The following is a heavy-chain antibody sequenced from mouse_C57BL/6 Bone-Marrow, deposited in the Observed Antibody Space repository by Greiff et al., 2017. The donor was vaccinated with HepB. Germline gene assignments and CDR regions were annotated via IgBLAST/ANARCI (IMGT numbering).Heavy chain of an antibody. D-gene: IGHD1-1*01. CDR3: AKRYYGSSYGGYFDV. CDR2: IWGGGST. V-gene: IGHV2-9*01. CDR1: GFSLTSYG. J-gene: IGHJ1*03. Sequence: VQRVESGPGLVAPSQSLSITCTVSGFSLTSYGVDWVRQPPGKGLEWLGVIWGGGSTNYNSALMSRLSISKDNSKSQVFLKMNSLQTDDTAMYYCAKRYYGSSYGGYFDVWGTGTTVTVSS.